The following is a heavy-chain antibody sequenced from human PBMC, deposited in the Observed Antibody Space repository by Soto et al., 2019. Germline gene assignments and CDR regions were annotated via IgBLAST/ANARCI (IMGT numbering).Heavy chain of an antibody. V-gene: IGHV3-73*01. J-gene: IGHJ1*01. Sequence: GGSLRLSCAASGFTFSGSAMHWVRQASGKGLEWVGRIRSKANSYATAYAASVKGRFTISRDDSKNTAYLQMNSLKTEDTAVYYCTATGYSSSWYSGYTQRDFQHWGQGTLVTVSS. CDR1: GFTFSGSA. D-gene: IGHD6-13*01. CDR2: IRSKANSYAT. CDR3: TATGYSSSWYSGYTQRDFQH.